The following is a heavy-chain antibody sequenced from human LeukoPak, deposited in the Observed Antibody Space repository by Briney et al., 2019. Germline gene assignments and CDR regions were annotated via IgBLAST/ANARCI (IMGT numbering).Heavy chain of an antibody. V-gene: IGHV1-8*01. Sequence: ASVKVSCKASGYTFTSYDINWVRQATGQGLEWMGWMNPNSGNTGYAQKFQGRVTMTRNTSISTAYMELSSLRSEDTAVYYCAKDPGDYYDSSGYVLVYWGQGTLVTVSS. J-gene: IGHJ4*02. CDR2: MNPNSGNT. D-gene: IGHD3-22*01. CDR1: GYTFTSYD. CDR3: AKDPGDYYDSSGYVLVY.